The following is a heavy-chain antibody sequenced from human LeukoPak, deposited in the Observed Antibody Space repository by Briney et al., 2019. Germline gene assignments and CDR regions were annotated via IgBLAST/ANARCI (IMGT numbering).Heavy chain of an antibody. J-gene: IGHJ4*02. Sequence: GGSLRLSCAVSGFTFSGYAISWVRQAPGKGLEWVSGISSSGGNTYYAGSVKGRFTISRDNSKNTLYLQMNSLRADDTAVYYCAKSRESYGSSSRLDYWGQGTLVTVSS. CDR2: ISSSGGNT. V-gene: IGHV3-23*01. D-gene: IGHD6-6*01. CDR3: AKSRESYGSSSRLDY. CDR1: GFTFSGYA.